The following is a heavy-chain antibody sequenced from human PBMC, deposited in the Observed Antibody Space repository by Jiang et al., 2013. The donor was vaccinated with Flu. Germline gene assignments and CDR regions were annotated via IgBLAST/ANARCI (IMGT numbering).Heavy chain of an antibody. CDR3: ARDRFMGATGAFDY. CDR2: INPNSGGT. V-gene: IGHV1-2*02. CDR1: GYTFTGYY. J-gene: IGHJ4*02. D-gene: IGHD1-26*01. Sequence: GAEVKKPGASVKVSCKASGYTFTGYYMHWVRQAPGQGLEWMGWINPNSGGTNYAQKFQGRVTMTRDTSISTAYMELSRLRSDDTAVYYCARDRFMGATGAFDYWGQGTLVTVSS.